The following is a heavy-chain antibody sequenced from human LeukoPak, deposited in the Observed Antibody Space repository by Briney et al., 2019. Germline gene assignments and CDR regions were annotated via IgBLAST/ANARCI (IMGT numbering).Heavy chain of an antibody. Sequence: ASVTVSCKASGYTFTAYYIHWVRQAPGQGLEWMGWINPNSGGTNYAQKIQGRVTMTRDTSINTAYMELSRLRSDDTAVYYCARVHYNILTGYSYFDYWGQGTLVTVSS. CDR1: GYTFTAYY. D-gene: IGHD3-9*01. V-gene: IGHV1-2*02. CDR2: INPNSGGT. CDR3: ARVHYNILTGYSYFDY. J-gene: IGHJ4*02.